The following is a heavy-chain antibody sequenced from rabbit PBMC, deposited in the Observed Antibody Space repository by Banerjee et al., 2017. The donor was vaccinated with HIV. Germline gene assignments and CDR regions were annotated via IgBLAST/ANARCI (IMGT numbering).Heavy chain of an antibody. CDR1: GFDFSSNA. J-gene: IGHJ5*01. CDR2: IYNGDGST. D-gene: IGHD1-1*01. CDR3: ARGSTGYYPDWLDL. V-gene: IGHV1S47*01. Sequence: QEQLVESGGGLVQPERSLTLTCKASGFDFSSNAMCWVRQAPGKGPEWIACIYNGDGSTYYATWVNGQFTISRSTSLNTVTLQMTNLTAADTATYFCARGSTGYYPDWLDLWGPGTLVTVS.